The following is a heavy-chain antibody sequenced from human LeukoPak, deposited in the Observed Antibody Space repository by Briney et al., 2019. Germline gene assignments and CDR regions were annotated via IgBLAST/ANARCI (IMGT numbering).Heavy chain of an antibody. CDR2: IYYSGST. D-gene: IGHD1-26*01. Sequence: SETLSLTCTVSGYSISSGYDWGWIRQPPGKGLEWIGSIYYSGSTYYNPSLKSRVTISVDTSENRFSLKLSSVTAADTAVYYCARHRGSFFVNAFDIWGQGTMVTVSS. CDR1: GYSISSGYD. CDR3: ARHRGSFFVNAFDI. V-gene: IGHV4-38-2*02. J-gene: IGHJ3*02.